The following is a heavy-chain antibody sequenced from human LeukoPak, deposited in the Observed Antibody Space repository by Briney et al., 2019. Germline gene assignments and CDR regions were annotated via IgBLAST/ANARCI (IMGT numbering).Heavy chain of an antibody. CDR3: AKDRSSSGWYADY. V-gene: IGHV3-30*18. CDR1: GFTFSSHG. CDR2: ISYDGSNK. Sequence: GGSLRLSCAASGFTFSSHGIHWVRQAPGKGLEWVATISYDGSNKYYADSVKGRFTISRDNSKNTLFLQMNSLRAEDTAVYYCAKDRSSSGWYADYWGQGTLVTVSS. J-gene: IGHJ4*02. D-gene: IGHD6-19*01.